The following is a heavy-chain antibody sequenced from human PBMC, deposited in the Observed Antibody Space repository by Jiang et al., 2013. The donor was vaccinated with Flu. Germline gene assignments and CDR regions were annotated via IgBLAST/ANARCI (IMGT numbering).Heavy chain of an antibody. J-gene: IGHJ4*02. V-gene: IGHV4-59*08. CDR2: IYYSGST. CDR1: GGSISSYY. CDR3: ARHGNGVLLSQPFDY. Sequence: GPGLVKPSETLSLTCTVSGGSISSYYWSWIRQPPGKGLEWIGYIYYSGSTNYNPSLKSRVTISVDTSKNQFSLKLSSVTAADTAVYYCARHGNGVLLSQPFDYWGQGALVTVSS. D-gene: IGHD2-2*01.